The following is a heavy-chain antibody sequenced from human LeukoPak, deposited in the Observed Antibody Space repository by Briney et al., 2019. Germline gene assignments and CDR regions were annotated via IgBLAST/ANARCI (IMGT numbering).Heavy chain of an antibody. Sequence: PSETLSLTCTVSGGSISSGGYYWSWIRQHPGKGLEWIGYIYYSGSTYYNPSLKSRVTISVDTSKNQFSLKLSSVTAADTAVYYCARSLYIYYDSSGYYDYWGQGTLVTVSS. CDR3: ARSLYIYYDSSGYYDY. D-gene: IGHD3-22*01. J-gene: IGHJ4*02. V-gene: IGHV4-31*03. CDR2: IYYSGST. CDR1: GGSISSGGYY.